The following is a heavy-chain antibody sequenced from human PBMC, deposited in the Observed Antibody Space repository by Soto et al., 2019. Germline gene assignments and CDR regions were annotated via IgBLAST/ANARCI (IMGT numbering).Heavy chain of an antibody. D-gene: IGHD2-15*01. V-gene: IGHV4-34*01. CDR2: INHSGST. CDR3: VRRYCSGGSCYWVAFDI. Sequence: SETLSLTCAVYGGSFSGYYWSWIRQPPGKGLEWIGEINHSGSTNYNPSLKSRVTISVDTSKNQFSLKLSSVTAADTAVYYCVRRYCSGGSCYWVAFDIWGQGTMVTVSS. J-gene: IGHJ3*02. CDR1: GGSFSGYY.